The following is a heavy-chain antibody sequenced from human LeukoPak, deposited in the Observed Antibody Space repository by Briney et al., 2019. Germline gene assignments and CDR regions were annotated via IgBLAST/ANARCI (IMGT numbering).Heavy chain of an antibody. D-gene: IGHD5-18*01. Sequence: ASVKVSCKASGYTFTSYGISWVRQAPGQGLEWMGWISAYNGNTNYAQKLQGRVTMTTDTSTSTAYMELRSLRSDDTAVYYCARVSADHTAMVPLPDYWGQGTLVTVSS. CDR2: ISAYNGNT. V-gene: IGHV1-18*01. J-gene: IGHJ4*02. CDR3: ARVSADHTAMVPLPDY. CDR1: GYTFTSYG.